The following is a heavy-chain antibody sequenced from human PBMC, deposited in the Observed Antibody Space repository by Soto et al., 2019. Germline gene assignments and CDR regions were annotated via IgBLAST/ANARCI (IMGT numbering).Heavy chain of an antibody. CDR2: IDGDGSST. CDR1: GFTFSSYG. D-gene: IGHD2-15*01. CDR3: VRDPGHCSGISCPRAFDP. Sequence: GGSLRLSCAASGFTFSSYGMHWVRQAPGKGLVWVSRIDGDGSSTSYAGSVKGRFTISRDNAKNTLYLQMNSLRAEDTAVYYCVRDPGHCSGISCPRAFDPWGQGTLVTVSS. V-gene: IGHV3-74*01. J-gene: IGHJ5*02.